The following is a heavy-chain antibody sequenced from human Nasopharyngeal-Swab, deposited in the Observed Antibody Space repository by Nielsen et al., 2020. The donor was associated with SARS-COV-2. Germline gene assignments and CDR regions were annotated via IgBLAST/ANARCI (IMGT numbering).Heavy chain of an antibody. CDR1: GGSFSGYY. CDR3: ARSRELRYFDWSYYYYYYMDV. V-gene: IGHV4-34*01. CDR2: INHSGST. D-gene: IGHD3-9*01. J-gene: IGHJ6*03. Sequence: TLSLTCAVYGGSFSGYYWSWIRQPPGKGLEWIGEINHSGSTNYNPSLKSRVTISVDTSKNQFSLKLSSVTAADTAVYYCARSRELRYFDWSYYYYYYMDVWGKGTTVTVSS.